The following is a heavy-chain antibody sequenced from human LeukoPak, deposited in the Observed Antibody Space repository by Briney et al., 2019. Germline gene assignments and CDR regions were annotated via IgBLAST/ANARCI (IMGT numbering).Heavy chain of an antibody. Sequence: PSETLSLTCAVSGGSIGSGGYSWSWIRQPPGKGLEWIGYIYHSGSTYYNPSLKSRVTISVDRSKNQFSLKLSSVTAADTAVYYCAREVVTIFGVVSSGMDVWGQGTTVTVSS. CDR1: GGSIGSGGYS. J-gene: IGHJ6*02. CDR3: AREVVTIFGVVSSGMDV. V-gene: IGHV4-30-2*01. CDR2: IYHSGST. D-gene: IGHD3-3*01.